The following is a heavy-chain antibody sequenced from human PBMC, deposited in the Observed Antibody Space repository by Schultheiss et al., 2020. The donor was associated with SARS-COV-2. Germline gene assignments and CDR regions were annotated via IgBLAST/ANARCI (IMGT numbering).Heavy chain of an antibody. V-gene: IGHV4-34*01. CDR1: GGSFSGYY. Sequence: GSLRLSCAVYGGSFSGYYWSWIRQPPGKGLEWIGEINHSGSTNYNPSLKSRVTISVDTSKNQFSLKLSSVTAADTAVYYCARFPYCSSTSCWYNWFDPWGQGTLVTVSS. CDR2: INHSGST. CDR3: ARFPYCSSTSCWYNWFDP. D-gene: IGHD2-2*01. J-gene: IGHJ5*02.